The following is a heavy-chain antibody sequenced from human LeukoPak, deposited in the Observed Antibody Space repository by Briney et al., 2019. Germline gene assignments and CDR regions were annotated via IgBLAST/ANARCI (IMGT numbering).Heavy chain of an antibody. J-gene: IGHJ6*03. CDR1: GFTFDDYA. CDR3: AKAKSHHYYYYVDV. Sequence: PGGSLRLSCAASGFTFDDYAMHWVRQAPGKGLEWVSLISWDGGSTYYADSVKGRFTISRDNSKNSLYLQMNSLRAEDTALYYCAKAKSHHYYYYVDVWGKGTTVTVSS. V-gene: IGHV3-43D*03. CDR2: ISWDGGST.